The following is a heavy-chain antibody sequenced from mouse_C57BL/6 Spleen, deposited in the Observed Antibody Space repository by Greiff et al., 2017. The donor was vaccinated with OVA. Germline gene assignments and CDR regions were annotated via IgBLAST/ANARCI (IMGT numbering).Heavy chain of an antibody. Sequence: VKLQQSGPELVMPGASLKLSCKASGYTFTSYWMHWVNQRPGQGLEWIGDINPSDSYTNYNPSFKGQSTLTVDKSSSTAYMQLSSLTSEDSAVYYGALIYYGTGVYFDYWGQGTTLTVSS. CDR2: INPSDSYT. CDR3: ALIYYGTGVYFDY. V-gene: IGHV1-69*01. J-gene: IGHJ2*01. D-gene: IGHD2-1*01. CDR1: GYTFTSYW.